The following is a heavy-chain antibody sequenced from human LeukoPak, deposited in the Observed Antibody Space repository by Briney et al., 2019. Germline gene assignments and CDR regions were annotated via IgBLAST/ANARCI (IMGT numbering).Heavy chain of an antibody. V-gene: IGHV3-23*01. CDR3: ASYRYSSSCYIY. D-gene: IGHD6-13*01. Sequence: GGSLRLSCAASGFTFSSEAMSWVRQAPGKGLEWVSVISGSADTTYYADSVKGRFTISRDNSKNTLYLQMNSLRAEDTAVYFCASYRYSSSCYIYWGQGTLVTVSS. CDR1: GFTFSSEA. CDR2: ISGSADTT. J-gene: IGHJ4*02.